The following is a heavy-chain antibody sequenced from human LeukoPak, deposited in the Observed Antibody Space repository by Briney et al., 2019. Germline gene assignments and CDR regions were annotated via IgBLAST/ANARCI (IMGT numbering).Heavy chain of an antibody. D-gene: IGHD6-19*01. V-gene: IGHV1-58*02. CDR3: AADGSYRSGWYNFDY. J-gene: IGHJ4*02. CDR2: IVVGSGNT. CDR1: GFTFTSSA. Sequence: EASVKVSRKASGFTFTSSAMQWVRQARGQRLEWIGWIVVGSGNTNYAQKFQERLTITRDMSTSTAYMELSSLRSEDTAVYYCAADGSYRSGWYNFDYWGQGTLVTVSS.